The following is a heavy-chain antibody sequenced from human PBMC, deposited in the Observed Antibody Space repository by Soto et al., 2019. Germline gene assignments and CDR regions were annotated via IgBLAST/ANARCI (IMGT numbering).Heavy chain of an antibody. CDR2: ISSSGSAI. J-gene: IGHJ6*02. Sequence: EVQLVESGGGLVQPGGSLRLSCAASGFTFSRYSMNWVRQAPGKALEWVSYISSSGSAIHYADSVKGRFTISRDNAMNSLYLQMHSLRDDDTAVYYCARDHDYDFWSGYIPFYYCGMDVWGQGTTVTVSS. V-gene: IGHV3-48*02. CDR1: GFTFSRYS. D-gene: IGHD3-3*01. CDR3: ARDHDYDFWSGYIPFYYCGMDV.